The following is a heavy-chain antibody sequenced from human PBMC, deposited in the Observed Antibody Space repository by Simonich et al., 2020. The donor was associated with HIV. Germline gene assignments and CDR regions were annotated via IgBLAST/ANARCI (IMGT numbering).Heavy chain of an antibody. CDR2: ISRNSGSI. Sequence: EVQLVESGGGLVQPGRSLRLSCAASGFTFYDYAMHWVRQAQGKGLCWVAGISRNSGSIGYADSVKGRFTISRDNAKNSLYLQMNSLRAEDMALYYCAKDRYSSSSGSFDYWGQGTLVTVSS. CDR3: AKDRYSSSSGSFDY. V-gene: IGHV3-9*03. CDR1: GFTFYDYA. J-gene: IGHJ4*02. D-gene: IGHD6-6*01.